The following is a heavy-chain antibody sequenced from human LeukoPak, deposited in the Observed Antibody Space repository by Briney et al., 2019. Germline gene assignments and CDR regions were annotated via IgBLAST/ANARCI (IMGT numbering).Heavy chain of an antibody. V-gene: IGHV3-23*01. J-gene: IGHJ4*02. Sequence: GGSLRLSCAASGFTFRSYAMTWVRQAPGKGLEWVSSISGSGDNTYYADSVKGRFTISRDNSKNTLYLQMNSLRAEDTAVYYCAKDLRAGGGSYYFDYWGQGPLVTASS. CDR2: ISGSGDNT. CDR1: GFTFRSYA. CDR3: AKDLRAGGGSYYFDY. D-gene: IGHD3-10*01.